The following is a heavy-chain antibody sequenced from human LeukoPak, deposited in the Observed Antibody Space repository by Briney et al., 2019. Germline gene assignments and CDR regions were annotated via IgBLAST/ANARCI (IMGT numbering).Heavy chain of an antibody. V-gene: IGHV1-58*02. J-gene: IGHJ4*02. CDR3: AAGAYYDFWSGSSSIDFDY. CDR1: GFTFTSSA. CDR2: IVVGSGNT. D-gene: IGHD3-3*01. Sequence: SVKVSCKASGFTFTSSAMQWVRQARGQRLEWIGWIVVGSGNTNYAQKFQERVTITRDMSTSTAYMELSSLRSEGTAVYYCAAGAYYDFWSGSSSIDFDYWGQGTLVTVSS.